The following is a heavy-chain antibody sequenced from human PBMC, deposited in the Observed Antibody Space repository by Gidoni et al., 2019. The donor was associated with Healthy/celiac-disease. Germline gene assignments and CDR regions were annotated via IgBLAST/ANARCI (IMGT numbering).Heavy chain of an antibody. CDR3: ASPRGIAARRAYYYYGMDV. V-gene: IGHV1-69*06. CDR2: IIPIFGTA. CDR1: GGTFSSYA. Sequence: QVQLVQSGAEVKKPGSSVKVSCKASGGTFSSYAISWVRQAPGQGLEWMGGIIPIFGTANYAQKFQGRVTITADKSTSTAYMELSSLRSEDTAVYYCASPRGIAARRAYYYYGMDVWGQGTTVTVSS. J-gene: IGHJ6*02. D-gene: IGHD6-6*01.